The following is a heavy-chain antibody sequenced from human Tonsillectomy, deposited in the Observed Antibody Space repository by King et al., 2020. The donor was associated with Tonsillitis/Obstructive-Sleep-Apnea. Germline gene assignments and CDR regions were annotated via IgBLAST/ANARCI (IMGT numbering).Heavy chain of an antibody. D-gene: IGHD6-19*01. V-gene: IGHV3-48*03. CDR1: GFTFSSYE. J-gene: IGHJ4*02. Sequence: VQLVESGGGLVQPGGSLRLSCAVSGFTFSSYEMNWVRQAPGKGLEWVSYISSSVSTIYYADSVKGRFTISRDNAQNSLDLQMNSLRAEDTALYYCARGRYSSGCYYFDYWGQGTMVTVSS. CDR2: ISSSVSTI. CDR3: ARGRYSSGCYYFDY.